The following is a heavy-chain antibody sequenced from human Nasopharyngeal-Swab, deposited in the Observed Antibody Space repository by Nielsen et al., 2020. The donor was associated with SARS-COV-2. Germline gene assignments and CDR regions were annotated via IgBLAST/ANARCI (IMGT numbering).Heavy chain of an antibody. CDR1: GFTFSDYY. CDR2: ISSGSSYT. Sequence: GGSLRLSCAASGFTFSDYYMSWIRQAPGQGLEWVSYISSGSSYTNYADSLKGRFTISRDNAKNSLYLQMNSLRAEDTAVYYCARLRSSSFGDLEYFDYWGQGTLVTVSS. CDR3: ARLRSSSFGDLEYFDY. V-gene: IGHV3-11*06. D-gene: IGHD6-6*01. J-gene: IGHJ4*02.